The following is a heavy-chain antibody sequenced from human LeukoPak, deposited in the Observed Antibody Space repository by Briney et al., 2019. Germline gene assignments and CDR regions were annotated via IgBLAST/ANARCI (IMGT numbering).Heavy chain of an antibody. CDR2: IYTSGST. CDR1: GGSISSYY. CDR3: ARDTHRRKGAFDI. V-gene: IGHV4-4*07. Sequence: SETLSLTCTLSGGSISSYYWSWIRQPAGKGREWIGRIYTSGSTNYNPSLKSRVTMSVDTSKNQFSLKLSSVTAADTAVYYCARDTHRRKGAFDIWGQGTMVTVSS. J-gene: IGHJ3*02.